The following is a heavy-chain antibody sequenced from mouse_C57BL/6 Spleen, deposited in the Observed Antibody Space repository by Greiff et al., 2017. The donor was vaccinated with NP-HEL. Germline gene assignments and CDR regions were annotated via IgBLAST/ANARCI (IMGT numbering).Heavy chain of an antibody. CDR2: IGPASGNT. V-gene: IGHV14-3*01. CDR3: ARGCRFDY. CDR1: GFNIKNTY. Sequence: EVQLQQSVAELVRPGASVKLSCTASGFNIKNTYMHWVKQRPEPGLEWIGRIGPASGNTKYAPRVQGKATITADTSSNTAYLQLSSLTAEDTSIYYCARGCRFDYWGQGTTLTVAS. J-gene: IGHJ2*01. D-gene: IGHD3-3*01.